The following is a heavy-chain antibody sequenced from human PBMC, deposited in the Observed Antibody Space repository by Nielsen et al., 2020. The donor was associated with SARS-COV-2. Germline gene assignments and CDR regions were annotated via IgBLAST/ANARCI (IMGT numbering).Heavy chain of an antibody. J-gene: IGHJ4*02. CDR2: INPYSGGT. CDR1: GYTFTDYY. CDR3: ATGFDY. Sequence: ASVKVSCKASGYTFTDYYIHWVRQAPGQGLEWMGRINPYSGGTNYAQMLQGRVTLTRDTSIATVFMEWKWLRFDDTAVYFCATGFDYWGQGTQITVS. V-gene: IGHV1-2*06.